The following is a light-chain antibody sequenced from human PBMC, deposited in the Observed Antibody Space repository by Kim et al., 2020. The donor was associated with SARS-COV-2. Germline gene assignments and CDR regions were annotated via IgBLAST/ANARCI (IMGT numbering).Light chain of an antibody. Sequence: DIQMTQFPSTLSTSVGDRVTITCRASQSVSHWLAWYQQKPGKAPKVLIYETSKLKSGVPSRFSGSGFGTEFTLTISSLQPDDFATYYCQQYNTWYTFGQGNKLEI. CDR1: QSVSHW. CDR3: QQYNTWYT. J-gene: IGKJ2*01. V-gene: IGKV1-5*03. CDR2: ETS.